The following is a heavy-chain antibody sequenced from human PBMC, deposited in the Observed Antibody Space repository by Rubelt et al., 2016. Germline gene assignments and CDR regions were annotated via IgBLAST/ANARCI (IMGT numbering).Heavy chain of an antibody. D-gene: IGHD3-22*01. Sequence: QVQLVQSCSEVNKPGASLKVSCKASGYTFTSYGISWVRQAPGQGLEWMGWSSAYNGNTNYAQKIQGRVTMTTDTSTSTAYMERRSLRSDDTAVYYCARDRLLDDSSGGDAFDIWGQGTMVTVSS. CDR3: ARDRLLDDSSGGDAFDI. V-gene: IGHV1-18*01. CDR1: GYTFTSYG. CDR2: SSAYNGNT. J-gene: IGHJ3*02.